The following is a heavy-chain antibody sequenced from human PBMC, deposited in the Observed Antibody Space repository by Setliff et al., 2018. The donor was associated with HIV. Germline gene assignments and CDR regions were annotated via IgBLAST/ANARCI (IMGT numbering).Heavy chain of an antibody. D-gene: IGHD3-22*01. Sequence: SETLSLTCTVSGGSISSYYWSWIRQPPGKGLEWIGYIYYSGSTNYSPSLKSRVTISVDTSKNQFSLKLSSVTAADTAVYYCARGPSITMTNDAFDIWGQGTMVTVSS. CDR1: GGSISSYY. CDR2: IYYSGST. J-gene: IGHJ3*02. V-gene: IGHV4-59*01. CDR3: ARGPSITMTNDAFDI.